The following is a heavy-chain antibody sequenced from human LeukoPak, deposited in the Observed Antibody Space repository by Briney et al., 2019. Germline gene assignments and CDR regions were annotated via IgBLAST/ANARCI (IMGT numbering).Heavy chain of an antibody. D-gene: IGHD6-13*01. Sequence: KTSETLSLTCTVSGGSLSSYYWSWIRQPPGEGLVWSGKNYYSGSTNYHPSLKSRVTMSVDTSKNQFSLNLSSVTAADTAVYYCAKGGSCSSLNHFDYWGQGTLVTVSS. CDR2: NYYSGST. CDR1: GGSLSSYY. CDR3: AKGGSCSSLNHFDY. J-gene: IGHJ4*02. V-gene: IGHV4-59*01.